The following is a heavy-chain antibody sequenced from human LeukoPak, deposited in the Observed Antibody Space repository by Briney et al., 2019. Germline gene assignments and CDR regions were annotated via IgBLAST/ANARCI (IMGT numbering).Heavy chain of an antibody. Sequence: GGSLRLSCAASGFTFSNYWMSWVRQAPGKGLEWVANIRKDGNDEYYVDSVKGRFTISRDNAENSLYLQMNSLRAEDTAVYYCAGLDTIMVRDAGYWGQGTLVIVSS. CDR1: GFTFSNYW. V-gene: IGHV3-7*01. J-gene: IGHJ4*02. CDR3: AGLDTIMVRDAGY. CDR2: IRKDGNDE. D-gene: IGHD5-18*01.